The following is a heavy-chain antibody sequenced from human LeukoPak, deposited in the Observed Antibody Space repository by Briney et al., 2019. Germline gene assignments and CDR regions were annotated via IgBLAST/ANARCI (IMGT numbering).Heavy chain of an antibody. CDR3: ERVSGYSYGSKGPLDY. CDR1: GFTFSDYY. J-gene: IGHJ4*02. CDR2: ISCSSSYT. Sequence: GGSVRLSCAACGFTFSDYYMSWIRQAPGKGLEWVSYISCSSSYTNYADSVKGRFTISRDNAKNSLYLQMNSLRAEDTAVYYCERVSGYSYGSKGPLDYWGQGTLVTVSS. D-gene: IGHD5-18*01. V-gene: IGHV3-11*06.